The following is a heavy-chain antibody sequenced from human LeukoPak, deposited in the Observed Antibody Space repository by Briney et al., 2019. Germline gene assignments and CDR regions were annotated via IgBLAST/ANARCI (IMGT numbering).Heavy chain of an antibody. CDR3: ARGWLAETTVVTPYNY. CDR2: IIPIFGTA. Sequence: GASVKVSCKASGGTFSSYAISWVRQAPGQGPEWMGGIIPIFGTANYAQKLQGRVTITADESTSTVYMELSSLRSEDTAVYYCARGWLAETTVVTPYNYWGQGTLVTVSS. J-gene: IGHJ4*02. CDR1: GGTFSSYA. V-gene: IGHV1-69*13. D-gene: IGHD4-23*01.